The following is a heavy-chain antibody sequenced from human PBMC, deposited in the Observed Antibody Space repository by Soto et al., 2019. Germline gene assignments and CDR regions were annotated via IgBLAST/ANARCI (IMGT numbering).Heavy chain of an antibody. CDR2: TNNDGTST. V-gene: IGHV3-74*01. CDR1: GFSFSGFW. CDR3: TREAAAPGVTFAY. Sequence: EVQLVESGGGLVQPGGSLRLSCAASGFSFSGFWMHWVRQVPGQGLVWLSRTNNDGTSTTYADSVRGRFTVSRDNAKDTLYLGMNSLRVADTATYYCTREAAAPGVTFAYWGQGTLATVAS. D-gene: IGHD6-25*01. J-gene: IGHJ4*02.